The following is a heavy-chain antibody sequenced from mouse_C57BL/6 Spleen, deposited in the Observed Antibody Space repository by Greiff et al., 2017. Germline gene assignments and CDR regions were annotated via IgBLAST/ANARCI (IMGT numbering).Heavy chain of an antibody. Sequence: VQLQQPGAELVKPGASVKMSCKASGYTFTSYWITWVKQRPGQGLEWIGDIYPGSGSTNYNEKFKSKATLTVDTSSSTAYMQLSSLTSEDSAVYYCARPPYGSSPSYWYFDVWGTGTTVTVSS. V-gene: IGHV1-55*01. CDR3: ARPPYGSSPSYWYFDV. CDR2: IYPGSGST. CDR1: GYTFTSYW. J-gene: IGHJ1*03. D-gene: IGHD1-1*01.